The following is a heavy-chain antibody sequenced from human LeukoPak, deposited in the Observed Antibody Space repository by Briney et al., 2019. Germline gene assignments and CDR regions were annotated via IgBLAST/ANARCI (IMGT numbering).Heavy chain of an antibody. CDR3: VRGHTILAY. V-gene: IGHV3-7*04. CDR1: GLTFSSFW. D-gene: IGHD3-9*01. J-gene: IGHJ4*02. Sequence: GGSLRLSCASSGLTFSSFWMSWVRQAPGKGLEWVANTDQDESEKNYVDSVKGRFTISRDNAKNSLYLQMDSLRAEDTAVYYCVRGHTILAYWGQGTLVTVSS. CDR2: TDQDESEK.